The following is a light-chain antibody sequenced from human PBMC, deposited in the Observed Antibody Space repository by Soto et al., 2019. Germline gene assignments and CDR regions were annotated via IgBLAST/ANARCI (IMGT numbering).Light chain of an antibody. CDR3: QQRSNWPLT. V-gene: IGKV3-11*01. CDR1: QSVSSY. Sequence: EIVLTQSPATLSLSPGERATLSCRASQSVSSYVAWYQSKPGQAPRLLMYDASNRVIGIPARFSGSGSGTDFTLTISSLEPEDFAVYYCQQRSNWPLTFGGGTTAEI. CDR2: DAS. J-gene: IGKJ4*01.